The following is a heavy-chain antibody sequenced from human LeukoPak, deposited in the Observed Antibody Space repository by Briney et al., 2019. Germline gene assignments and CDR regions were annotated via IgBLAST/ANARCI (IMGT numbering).Heavy chain of an antibody. V-gene: IGHV4-59*12. Sequence: SETLSLTCTVSGGSISSYYWSWIRQPPGKGLEWIGYIYYSGSTYYNPSLKSRVTISVDTSKNQFSLKLSSVTAADTAVYYCARSTTVGATLDYWGQGTLVTVSS. CDR3: ARSTTVGATLDY. CDR2: IYYSGST. J-gene: IGHJ4*02. CDR1: GGSISSYY. D-gene: IGHD1-26*01.